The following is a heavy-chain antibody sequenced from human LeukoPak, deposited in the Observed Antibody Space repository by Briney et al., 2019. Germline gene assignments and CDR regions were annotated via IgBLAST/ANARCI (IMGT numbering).Heavy chain of an antibody. CDR2: IKQDGSEK. D-gene: IGHD6-13*01. Sequence: PGGSLRLSCADSGFTFSHYGMNWVRQAPGKGLEWVANIKQDGSEKYYVDSVKGRFTISRDNAKNSLYLQMNSLRAEDTAVYYCARDGIAAAPVYFDYWGQGTLVTVSS. V-gene: IGHV3-7*03. CDR1: GFTFSHYG. J-gene: IGHJ4*02. CDR3: ARDGIAAAPVYFDY.